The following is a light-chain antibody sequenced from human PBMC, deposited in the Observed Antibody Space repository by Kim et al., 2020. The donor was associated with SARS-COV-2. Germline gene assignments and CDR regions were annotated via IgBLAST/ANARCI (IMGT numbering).Light chain of an antibody. Sequence: SYELTQPPSVSVAPGKTARISCGGSNIGSKNVHWYQQKPGQAPVLVIYFDTDRPSGIPERFSGSNSGDTATLTVSRVEAGDEADYYCQVWDSSSDQYIFGPGTKLTVL. CDR3: QVWDSSSDQYI. CDR2: FDT. CDR1: NIGSKN. V-gene: IGLV3-21*01. J-gene: IGLJ1*01.